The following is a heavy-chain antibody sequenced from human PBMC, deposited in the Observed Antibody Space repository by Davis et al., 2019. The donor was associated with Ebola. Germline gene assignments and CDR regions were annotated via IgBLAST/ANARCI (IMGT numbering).Heavy chain of an antibody. D-gene: IGHD3-3*01. Sequence: GESLKISCVASGFTFSNYAMTWVGQAPGKGLEWVSAIDESGGDTYYPDSKKGRFTISRDNSKNTLYLRISSLRADDTAIYYCAKCQVGAEWPTFDSWGQGTLVTVSS. V-gene: IGHV3-23*01. J-gene: IGHJ4*02. CDR2: IDESGGDT. CDR3: AKCQVGAEWPTFDS. CDR1: GFTFSNYA.